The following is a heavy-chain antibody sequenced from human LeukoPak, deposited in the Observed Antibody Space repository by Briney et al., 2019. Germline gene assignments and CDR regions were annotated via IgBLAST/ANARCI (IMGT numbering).Heavy chain of an antibody. J-gene: IGHJ4*02. Sequence: SETLSLTCTVSGGSISSSSYYWGWIRQPPGKGLEWIGSIYYSGSTYYNPSLKSRVTISVDTSKNQFSLKLSSVTAADTAVYYCARDLGGGGSCYAVWGQGTLVTVSS. V-gene: IGHV4-39*07. CDR2: IYYSGST. D-gene: IGHD2-15*01. CDR1: GGSISSSSYY. CDR3: ARDLGGGGSCYAV.